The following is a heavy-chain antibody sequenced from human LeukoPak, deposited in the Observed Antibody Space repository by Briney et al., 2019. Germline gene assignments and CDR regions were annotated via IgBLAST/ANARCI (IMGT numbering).Heavy chain of an antibody. CDR3: ARAQIAAAGTYYMDV. Sequence: GGSLRLSCAASGFTFTSYSMNWVRQAPGKGLEWVSYISSSSSTIYYADSVKGRFTISRDNAKNSLYLQMNSLRAEDTAVYYCARAQIAAAGTYYMDVWGKGTTVTVSS. J-gene: IGHJ6*03. D-gene: IGHD6-13*01. CDR1: GFTFTSYS. CDR2: ISSSSSTI. V-gene: IGHV3-48*01.